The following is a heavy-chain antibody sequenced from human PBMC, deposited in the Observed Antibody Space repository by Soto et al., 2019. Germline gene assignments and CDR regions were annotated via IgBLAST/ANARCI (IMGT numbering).Heavy chain of an antibody. V-gene: IGHV3-23*01. J-gene: IGHJ4*02. CDR3: AKDLDNLTGYFDY. D-gene: IGHD3-9*01. CDR2: ISGSGGSS. CDR1: GFIFSDYA. Sequence: VLLLESGGGLAQPGGSLRLSCAASGFIFSDYALSWVRQAPGRGLEWVSSISGSGGSSYYVGSVKGRFTISRDNSKNTLYLQMDSLRGEDTAVYYCAKDLDNLTGYFDYWGQGTLVTVSS.